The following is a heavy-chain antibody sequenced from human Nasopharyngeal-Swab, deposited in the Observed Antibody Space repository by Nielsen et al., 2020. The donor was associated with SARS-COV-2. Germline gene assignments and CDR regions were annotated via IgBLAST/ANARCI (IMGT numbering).Heavy chain of an antibody. CDR3: ASSSGMVQPYGMDV. D-gene: IGHD3-10*01. J-gene: IGHJ6*02. Sequence: GGSLRLSCAASGFTFSSYAMHWVRQAPGKGLEWVAVISYDGSNKYYADSVEGRFTISRDNSKNTLYLQMNSLRAEDTAVYYCASSSGMVQPYGMDVWGQGTTVTVSS. V-gene: IGHV3-30*04. CDR1: GFTFSSYA. CDR2: ISYDGSNK.